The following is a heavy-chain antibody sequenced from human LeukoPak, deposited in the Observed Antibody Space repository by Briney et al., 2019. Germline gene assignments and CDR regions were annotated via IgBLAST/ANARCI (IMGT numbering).Heavy chain of an antibody. D-gene: IGHD1-26*01. V-gene: IGHV3-74*01. CDR1: GFSFSDYW. Sequence: GGSLRLSCAASGFSFSDYWMPWVRQAPGKVLVWVSRINTDGSDTSYADSGRGRYNSVRDDAKNKLYRQMKILRVEDMAVYYCTRGYGNAFYIWGEGTVVSVPS. CDR2: INTDGSDT. CDR3: TRGYGNAFYI. J-gene: IGHJ3*02.